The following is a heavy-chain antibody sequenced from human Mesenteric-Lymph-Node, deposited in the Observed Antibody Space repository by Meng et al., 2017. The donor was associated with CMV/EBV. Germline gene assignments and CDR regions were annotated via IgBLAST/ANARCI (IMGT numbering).Heavy chain of an antibody. D-gene: IGHD2-2*01. CDR2: ISSYSGNT. CDR3: ARVMSRYCTSTSCYSNWFDH. CDR1: AYSFTSYG. V-gene: IGHV1-18*01. Sequence: ASVKVSCKAPAYSFTSYGFSWVRQAPGHGLEWMGWISSYSGNTTYAQKFQGRVTMTTDTSTTTAALELRSLRSDDTAVYYCARVMSRYCTSTSCYSNWFDHWGQGTLVTVSS. J-gene: IGHJ5*02.